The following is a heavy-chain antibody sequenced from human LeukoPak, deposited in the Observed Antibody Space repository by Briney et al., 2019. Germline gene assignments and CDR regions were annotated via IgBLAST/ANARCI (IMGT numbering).Heavy chain of an antibody. J-gene: IGHJ4*02. CDR2: ISSSSSYI. CDR3: ARGLYYDSSGYEPLDY. Sequence: GGSLRLSCAASGFTFSSYSVNWVRQAPGKGLEWVSSISSSSSYIYYADSVKGRFTISRDNAKNSLYLQMNSLRAEDTAVYYCARGLYYDSSGYEPLDYWGQGTLATVSS. V-gene: IGHV3-21*01. D-gene: IGHD3-22*01. CDR1: GFTFSSYS.